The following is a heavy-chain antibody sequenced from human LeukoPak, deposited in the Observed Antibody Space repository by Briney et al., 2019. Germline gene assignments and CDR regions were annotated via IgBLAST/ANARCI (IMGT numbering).Heavy chain of an antibody. CDR3: ARGRKQWIY. CDR2: IYYSGST. Sequence: SETLSLTCAVSGGSISTYYWSWIRQPPGKGLEWIGYIYYSGSTNYNPSLKSRVTISVDTSKNQFSLKLGSVTAADTAVYYCARGRKQWIYWGQGTLVTVSS. CDR1: GGSISTYY. J-gene: IGHJ4*02. V-gene: IGHV4-59*01. D-gene: IGHD2-2*03.